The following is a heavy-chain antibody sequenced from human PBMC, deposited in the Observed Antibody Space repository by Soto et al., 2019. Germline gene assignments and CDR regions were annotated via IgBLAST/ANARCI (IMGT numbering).Heavy chain of an antibody. CDR2: INHSGST. Sequence: SETLSLTCAVYGGSFSGYYWSWIRQPPGKGLEWIGEINHSGSTNYNPSLKSRVTISVDTSKNQFSLKLSSVTAADTAVYYCARATLRYYYYYYCMDVWGQGTTVTVSS. J-gene: IGHJ6*02. CDR3: ARATLRYYYYYYCMDV. D-gene: IGHD1-26*01. CDR1: GGSFSGYY. V-gene: IGHV4-34*01.